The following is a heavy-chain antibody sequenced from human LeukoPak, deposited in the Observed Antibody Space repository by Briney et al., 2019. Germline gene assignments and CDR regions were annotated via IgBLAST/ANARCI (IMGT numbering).Heavy chain of an antibody. J-gene: IGHJ4*02. CDR1: GGSISSSSYY. D-gene: IGHD1-26*01. Sequence: SETLSLTCTVSGGSISSSSYYWGWIRQPPGKGLEWIGSIYYSGSTYYNPSLKSRVTISVDTSKNQFSLKLSSVTAADTAVYYCARRSGSYYFDHWGQGTLVTVSS. V-gene: IGHV4-39*01. CDR2: IYYSGST. CDR3: ARRSGSYYFDH.